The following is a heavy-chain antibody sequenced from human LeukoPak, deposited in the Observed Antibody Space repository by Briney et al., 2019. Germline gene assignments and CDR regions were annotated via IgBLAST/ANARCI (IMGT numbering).Heavy chain of an antibody. D-gene: IGHD3-22*01. CDR1: GGSISSGGYY. J-gene: IGHJ4*02. Sequence: SETLSLTHTVSGGSISSGGYYWSWIRQHPGKGLEWIGYIYYSGSTYYNPSLKSRVTISVDTSKNQFSLKLSSVTAADTAVYYCVGTNYYDSSGFDYGGQGTLVTVSS. CDR3: VGTNYYDSSGFDY. CDR2: IYYSGST. V-gene: IGHV4-31*03.